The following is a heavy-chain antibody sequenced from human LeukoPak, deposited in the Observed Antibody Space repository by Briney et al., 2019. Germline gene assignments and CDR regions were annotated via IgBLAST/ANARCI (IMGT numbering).Heavy chain of an antibody. D-gene: IGHD3-22*01. CDR2: INHSGST. J-gene: IGHJ4*02. CDR3: ARGVYYDSSGYYIDY. Sequence: SETLSLTCAVYGGSFSGYYWSWVRQPPGKGLEWMGEINHSGSTNYNPSLKSRVTISVDTSKNQFSLKLSSVTAADTAVYYCARGVYYDSSGYYIDYWGQGTLVTVSS. CDR1: GGSFSGYY. V-gene: IGHV4-34*01.